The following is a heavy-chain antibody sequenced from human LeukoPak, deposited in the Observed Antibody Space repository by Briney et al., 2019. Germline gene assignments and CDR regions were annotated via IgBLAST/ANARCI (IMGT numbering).Heavy chain of an antibody. V-gene: IGHV3-30*02. Sequence: GGSLRLSCAASGFTFSSYGMYWVRQAPGKGLEWAAFIRYDGSNKDYVDSVKGRFTISRDNSKNALFLQMNSLRAEDTAVYYCAKVGGRGAPGCFDIWGPGTMVTVSS. CDR3: AKVGGRGAPGCFDI. D-gene: IGHD3-9*01. CDR2: IRYDGSNK. CDR1: GFTFSSYG. J-gene: IGHJ3*02.